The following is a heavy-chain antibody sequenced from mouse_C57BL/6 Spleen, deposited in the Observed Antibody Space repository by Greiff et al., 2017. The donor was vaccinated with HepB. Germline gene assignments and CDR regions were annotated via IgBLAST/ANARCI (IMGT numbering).Heavy chain of an antibody. CDR1: GYTFTDYY. CDR3: ARSGGYDQAWFAY. CDR2: INPYNGGT. J-gene: IGHJ3*01. D-gene: IGHD2-2*01. V-gene: IGHV1-19*01. Sequence: VQLQQSGPVLVKPGASVKMSCKASGYTFTDYYMNWVKQSHGKSLEWIGVINPYNGGTSYNQKFKGKATLTVDKSSSTAYMELNSLTSEDSAVYYCARSGGYDQAWFAYWGQGTLVTVSA.